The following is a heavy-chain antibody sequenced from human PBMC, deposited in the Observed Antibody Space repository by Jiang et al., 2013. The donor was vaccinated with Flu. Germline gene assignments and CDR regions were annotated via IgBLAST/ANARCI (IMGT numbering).Heavy chain of an antibody. D-gene: IGHD3-22*01. Sequence: GFTFSSYGMHWVRQAPGKGLEWVAVISYDGSNKYYADSVKGRFTISRDNSKNTLYLQMNSLRAEDTAVYYCARGPSYYYDSSGWKDAFDIWGQGTMVTVSS. CDR2: ISYDGSNK. CDR3: ARGPSYYYDSSGWKDAFDI. CDR1: GFTFSSYG. V-gene: IGHV3-33*05. J-gene: IGHJ3*02.